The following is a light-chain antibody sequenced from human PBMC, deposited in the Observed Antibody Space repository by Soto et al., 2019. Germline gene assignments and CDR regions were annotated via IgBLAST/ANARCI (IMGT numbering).Light chain of an antibody. CDR2: GAY. V-gene: IGKV3-15*01. CDR1: QSVSSN. Sequence: EIVMTQSPATLSVSPGERATLSCRASQSVSSNLAWYQQKPGQAPRLLIYGAYTRATGIPARFSGSGSGTEFTLTISSLQSEDFAVYNCQQYNNWPPITFGQGTRLEIK. J-gene: IGKJ5*01. CDR3: QQYNNWPPIT.